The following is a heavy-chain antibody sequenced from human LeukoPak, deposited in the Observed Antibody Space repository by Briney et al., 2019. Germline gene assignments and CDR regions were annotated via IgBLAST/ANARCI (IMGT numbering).Heavy chain of an antibody. CDR1: GFTVSRYA. Sequence: GGSLRLSCAASGFTVSRYAMNWVRQAPGKGLEWVSSISGSGGSTYYADSVEGRFTISRDNSKKTLYLQMNSLRAEDTAIYYCAQDLGYCSTTRCLPWGQGTLATVSS. CDR3: AQDLGYCSTTRCLP. CDR2: ISGSGGST. V-gene: IGHV3-23*01. D-gene: IGHD2-2*01. J-gene: IGHJ5*02.